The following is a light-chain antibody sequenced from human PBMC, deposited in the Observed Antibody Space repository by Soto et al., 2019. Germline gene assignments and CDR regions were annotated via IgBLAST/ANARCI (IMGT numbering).Light chain of an antibody. V-gene: IGLV1-47*02. CDR3: AAWDDSSRV. CDR2: SNN. Sequence: QLVLTQPPSASGTPGQRVTISCSGSSSNIGSNYVYWYQQLPGTAPKLLIYSNNQRPSGVPDRFSGSKSGTSASLAISGLRSEDEADYYCAAWDDSSRVFGGGTKLTVL. CDR1: SSNIGSNY. J-gene: IGLJ2*01.